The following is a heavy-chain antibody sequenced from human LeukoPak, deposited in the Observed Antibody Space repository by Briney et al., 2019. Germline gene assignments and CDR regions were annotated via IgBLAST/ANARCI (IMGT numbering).Heavy chain of an antibody. CDR1: GYTFTSYG. CDR2: IIPIFGTA. J-gene: IGHJ6*02. CDR3: ARAPYSSSHPYYYGMDV. D-gene: IGHD6-6*01. V-gene: IGHV1-69*13. Sequence: ASVKVSCKASGYTFTSYGISWVRQAPGQGLEWMGGIIPIFGTANYAQKFQGRVTITADESTSTAYMELSSLRSEDTAVYYCARAPYSSSHPYYYGMDVWGQGTTVTVSS.